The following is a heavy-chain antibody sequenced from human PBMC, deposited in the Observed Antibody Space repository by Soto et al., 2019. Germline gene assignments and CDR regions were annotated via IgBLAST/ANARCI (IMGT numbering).Heavy chain of an antibody. CDR2: MSYSGST. J-gene: IGHJ4*02. CDR3: ARDQGSIFDY. D-gene: IGHD4-4*01. Sequence: PSETLSLTCTVSGGSFSSGSYYWSWIRQPPGKGLEWIGYMSYSGSTNYNPSLKSRVTISVDTSKNQFSLKLSSVTAADTAVYYCARDQGSIFDYWGQGALVTVS. V-gene: IGHV4-61*01. CDR1: GGSFSSGSYY.